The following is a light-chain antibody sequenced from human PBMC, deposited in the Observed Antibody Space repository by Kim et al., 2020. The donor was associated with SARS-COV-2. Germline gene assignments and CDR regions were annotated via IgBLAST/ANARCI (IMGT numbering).Light chain of an antibody. CDR2: GAS. J-gene: IGKJ1*01. V-gene: IGKV3-15*01. Sequence: DIVMTQSPATLSVSPGERATLSCRASQSVSSNLAWYQQRPGQAPRLLIYGASTRATGIPARFSGSGSGTEFTLTISSLQSEDFAVYYCQQYNSWPRTFGQGTKLEI. CDR1: QSVSSN. CDR3: QQYNSWPRT.